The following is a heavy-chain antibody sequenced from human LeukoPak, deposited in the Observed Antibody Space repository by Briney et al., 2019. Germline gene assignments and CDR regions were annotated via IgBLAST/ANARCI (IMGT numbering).Heavy chain of an antibody. Sequence: PGGSLRLSCAASGFTFSSYAMSWVRQAPGKGLEWVSAISGSGGSTYYADSVKGRFTISRDNSKNTLYLRMNSLRAEDTAVYYCAKDGRMPRVRVVVPAARFDYWGQGTLVTVSS. CDR2: ISGSGGST. CDR3: AKDGRMPRVRVVVPAARFDY. V-gene: IGHV3-23*01. J-gene: IGHJ4*02. D-gene: IGHD2-2*01. CDR1: GFTFSSYA.